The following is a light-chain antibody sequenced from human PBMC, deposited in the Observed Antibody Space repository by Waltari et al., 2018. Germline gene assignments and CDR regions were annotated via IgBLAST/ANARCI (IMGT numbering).Light chain of an antibody. CDR3: CSYAGTYTWL. CDR1: SSDVGGSNY. J-gene: IGLJ3*02. V-gene: IGLV2-11*01. Sequence: QSALTQPRSGSGSPGQSVPISCTGTSSDVGGSNYVSRYQQLPGKAPTVVIYDVSRRPSGVPDRFTGSRSGNTATLTISGLQAEDEADYHCCSYAGTYTWLFGGGTKLTVL. CDR2: DVS.